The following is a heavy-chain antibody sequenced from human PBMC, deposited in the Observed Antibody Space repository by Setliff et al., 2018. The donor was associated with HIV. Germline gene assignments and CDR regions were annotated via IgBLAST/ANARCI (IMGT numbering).Heavy chain of an antibody. CDR1: GFTFSSYA. Sequence: GGSLRLSCAASGFTFSSYAMTWVRQAPGKGLEWVSGISASGGSAYYADSVKGRFTISRDNSKNTLYLQMNSLRVEDTAVYYCARILGASYYYAMDVWGQGTTVTVSS. V-gene: IGHV3-23*01. D-gene: IGHD1-26*01. CDR2: ISASGGSA. CDR3: ARILGASYYYAMDV. J-gene: IGHJ6*02.